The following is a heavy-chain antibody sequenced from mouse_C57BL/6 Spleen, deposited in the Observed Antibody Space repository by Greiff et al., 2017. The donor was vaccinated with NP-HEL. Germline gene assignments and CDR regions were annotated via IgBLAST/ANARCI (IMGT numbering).Heavy chain of an antibody. Sequence: EVQLQESGPELVKPGASVKISCKASGYSFTGYYMNWVKQSPEKSLEWIGEINPSTGGTTYNQKFKAKATLTVDKSSSTAYMQLKSLTSEDSAVYYCARRWLLSYYYAMDYWGQGTSVTVSA. CDR1: GYSFTGYY. V-gene: IGHV1-42*01. D-gene: IGHD2-3*01. J-gene: IGHJ4*01. CDR2: INPSTGGT. CDR3: ARRWLLSYYYAMDY.